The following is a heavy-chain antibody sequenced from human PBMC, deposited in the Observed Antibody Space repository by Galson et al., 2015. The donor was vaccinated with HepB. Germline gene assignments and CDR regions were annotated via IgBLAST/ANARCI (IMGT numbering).Heavy chain of an antibody. Sequence: SLRLSCAASGFTVSSNYMSWVRQAPGKGLEWVSVIYSGGSTYYADSVKGRFTISRDNSKNTLYLQMNSLRAEDTAVYYCASVYCGGDCPFYFDYWGQGTLVTVSS. J-gene: IGHJ4*02. V-gene: IGHV3-66*02. CDR1: GFTVSSNY. CDR3: ASVYCGGDCPFYFDY. D-gene: IGHD2-21*02. CDR2: IYSGGST.